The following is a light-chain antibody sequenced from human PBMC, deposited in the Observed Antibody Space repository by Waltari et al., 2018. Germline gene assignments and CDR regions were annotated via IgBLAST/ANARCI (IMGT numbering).Light chain of an antibody. V-gene: IGKV1-6*02. Sequence: AVQLTQSPSSLSASVGDRVTITCRSSQDIRYDFYWYQHKPGSAPKLLIYLTYSLQSGVPPRFSGSGSGTEFTLTISSLQPEDYATYYCLQDSHYPWTFGPGTKVEI. CDR2: LTY. J-gene: IGKJ1*01. CDR3: LQDSHYPWT. CDR1: QDIRYD.